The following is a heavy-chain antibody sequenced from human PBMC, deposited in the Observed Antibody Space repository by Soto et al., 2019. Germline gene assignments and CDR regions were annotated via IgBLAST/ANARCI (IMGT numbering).Heavy chain of an antibody. D-gene: IGHD6-13*01. CDR2: TNPNSGNT. CDR3: ARGHGSSWYYFDY. J-gene: IGHJ4*02. CDR1: GYTFTDYY. V-gene: IGHV1-8*02. Sequence: ASVKVSCKASGYTFTDYYMHWVRQATGQGLEWMGWTNPNSGNTGYAQKFQGRVTMTRNTSISTAYMELSSLRSEDTAVYYCARGHGSSWYYFDYWGQGTLVTVSS.